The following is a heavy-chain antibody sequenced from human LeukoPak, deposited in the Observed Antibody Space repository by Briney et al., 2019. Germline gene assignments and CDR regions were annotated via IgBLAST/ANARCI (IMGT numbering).Heavy chain of an antibody. CDR1: GFTFSSYG. D-gene: IGHD3-16*02. Sequence: GGSLRLSCAASGFTFSSYGMHWVRQAPGKGLEWVAFIRYDGSNKYYADSVKGRFTISRDNSKNTLYLQMNSLRAEDTAVYYCARDVTPYYYMAVWGKGTTVTISS. CDR2: IRYDGSNK. V-gene: IGHV3-30*02. J-gene: IGHJ6*03. CDR3: ARDVTPYYYMAV.